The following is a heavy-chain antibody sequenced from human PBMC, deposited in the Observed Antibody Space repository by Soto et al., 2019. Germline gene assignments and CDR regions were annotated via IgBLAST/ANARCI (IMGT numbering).Heavy chain of an antibody. CDR1: GGTFSSYA. D-gene: IGHD5-18*01. CDR3: ARELGYSYGTHMDV. CDR2: IIPIFGTA. V-gene: IGHV1-69*06. J-gene: IGHJ6*02. Sequence: ASVKVSCKASGGTFSSYAISWVRQAPGQGLEWMGGIIPIFGTANYAQKFQGRVTITADKSTSTAYMELSSLRSEDTAVYYCARELGYSYGTHMDVWGQGTTATVSS.